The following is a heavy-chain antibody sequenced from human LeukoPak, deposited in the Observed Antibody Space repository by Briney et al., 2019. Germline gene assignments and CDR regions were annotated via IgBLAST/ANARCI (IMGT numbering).Heavy chain of an antibody. J-gene: IGHJ4*02. Sequence: PGGSLRLSCAASGFTFSSYWMHWVRQAPGKGLVWVSRINSDGSSTSYADSVKGRFTISRDNAKNTLYLQMNSLRAEDTAVYYCARGNSGSYLIDYWGQGTLVTVSS. CDR1: GFTFSSYW. CDR3: ARGNSGSYLIDY. CDR2: INSDGSST. V-gene: IGHV3-74*01. D-gene: IGHD1-26*01.